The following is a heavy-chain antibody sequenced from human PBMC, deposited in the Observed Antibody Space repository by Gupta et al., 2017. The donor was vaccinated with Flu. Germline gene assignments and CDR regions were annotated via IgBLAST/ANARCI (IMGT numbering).Heavy chain of an antibody. J-gene: IGHJ6*03. CDR3: ARGLTYDSSGYYPRNYYYYYMDV. CDR2: IIPIFGTA. D-gene: IGHD3-22*01. V-gene: IGHV1-69*06. Sequence: APGQGLEWMGGIIPIFGTANYAQKFQGRVTITADKSTSTAYMELSSLRSEDTAVYYCARGLTYDSSGYYPRNYYYYYMDVWGQGTTVTVSS.